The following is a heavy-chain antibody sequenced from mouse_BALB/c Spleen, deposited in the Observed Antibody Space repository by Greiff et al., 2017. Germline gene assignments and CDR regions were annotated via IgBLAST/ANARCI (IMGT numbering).Heavy chain of an antibody. CDR2: ISSGGST. D-gene: IGHD2-14*01. CDR1: GFTFSSYA. CDR3: ARDRSDEEFDY. J-gene: IGHJ2*01. V-gene: IGHV5-6-5*01. Sequence: EVKLMESGGGLVQPGGSLKLSCAASGFTFSSYAMSWVRQTPEKRLEWVASISSGGSTYYPDSVKGRFTISRDNARNILYLQMSSLRSEDTAMYYCARDRSDEEFDYWGQGTTLTVSS.